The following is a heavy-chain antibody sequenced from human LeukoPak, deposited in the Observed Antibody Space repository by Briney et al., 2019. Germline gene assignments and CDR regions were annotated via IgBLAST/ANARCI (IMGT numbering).Heavy chain of an antibody. J-gene: IGHJ3*01. CDR3: ARLQYTKDWPPGTFDL. CDR1: GYTFKDYI. V-gene: IGHV1-18*01. Sequence: GASVKVSCKASGYTFKDYIIAWVRQAPRQGLEWMGWISAYNGNTNSAHKLQGRVTMTTDTSTSTAYMELRSLNSDDTAVYYCARLQYTKDWPPGTFDLWGQGTMVTVSS. CDR2: ISAYNGNT. D-gene: IGHD3/OR15-3a*01.